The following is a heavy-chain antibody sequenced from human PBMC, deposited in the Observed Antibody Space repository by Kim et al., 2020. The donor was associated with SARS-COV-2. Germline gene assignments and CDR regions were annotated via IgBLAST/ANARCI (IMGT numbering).Heavy chain of an antibody. D-gene: IGHD2-2*03. Sequence: SETLSLTCTVSGGSISSGGYYWSWIRQHPGKGLEWIGYIYYSGSTYYNPSLKSRVTISVDTSKNQFSLKLSSVTAADTAVYYCARVGRRGWIIGDAFDIWGQGTMVTVSS. CDR3: ARVGRRGWIIGDAFDI. CDR2: IYYSGST. V-gene: IGHV4-31*03. J-gene: IGHJ3*02. CDR1: GGSISSGGYY.